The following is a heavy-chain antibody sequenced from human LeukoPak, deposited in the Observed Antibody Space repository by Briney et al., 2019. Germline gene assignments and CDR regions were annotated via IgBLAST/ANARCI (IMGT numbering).Heavy chain of an antibody. CDR1: GDSVSSNSAA. J-gene: IGHJ4*02. CDR2: TYYRSKWYN. V-gene: IGHV6-1*01. CDR3: ATSSSWYGEVFDY. Sequence: SQTLSLTCAISGDSVSSNSAAWNWITQSPSRGLEWLGRTYYRSKWYNDYAVSVKSRITINPDTSKNQFSLQLNSVTPEDTAVYYCATSSSWYGEVFDYWGQGTLVTVSS. D-gene: IGHD6-13*01.